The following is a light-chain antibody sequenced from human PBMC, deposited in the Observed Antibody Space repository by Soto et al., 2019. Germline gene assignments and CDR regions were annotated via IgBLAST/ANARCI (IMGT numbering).Light chain of an antibody. CDR3: QQYNNWPPEYT. CDR1: QSFSSN. Sequence: EIVMTQSPATLSVSPGERATLSCRASQSFSSNLAWYQQKPGQAPRLLIYGASTRATGIPARFSGIGSGTEFTLTISSLHSEDFAVYYCQQYNNWPPEYTFGQGTKLEIK. CDR2: GAS. V-gene: IGKV3-15*01. J-gene: IGKJ2*01.